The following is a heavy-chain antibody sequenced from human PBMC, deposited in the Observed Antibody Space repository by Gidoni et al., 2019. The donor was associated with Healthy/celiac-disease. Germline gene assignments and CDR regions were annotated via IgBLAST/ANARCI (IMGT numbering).Heavy chain of an antibody. D-gene: IGHD7-27*01. J-gene: IGHJ4*02. CDR3: AKDRNWGSGAFDY. Sequence: EVQLVESGGGLVQPGRSLRLSCAASGLTFDDYAMHWVRQAPGKGLGWVSGISCNCRSIGKADSVKCRFTISRDNAKNSLYLQMNRLRAEDTALYYCAKDRNWGSGAFDYWGQGTLVTVSS. V-gene: IGHV3-9*01. CDR2: ISCNCRSI. CDR1: GLTFDDYA.